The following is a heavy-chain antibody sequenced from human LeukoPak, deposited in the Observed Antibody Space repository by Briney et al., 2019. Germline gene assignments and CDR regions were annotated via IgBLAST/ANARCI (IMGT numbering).Heavy chain of an antibody. Sequence: ASVKVSCKASGYTFTSYYMHWVRQAPGQGLEWMGIINPSGGSTSYAQKFQDRATITRDTSASTAYMELSSLRSEDTAVYYCATRLDILTGYYGDFDYWGQGTLVTVSS. J-gene: IGHJ4*02. CDR1: GYTFTSYY. CDR3: ATRLDILTGYYGDFDY. CDR2: INPSGGST. V-gene: IGHV1-46*01. D-gene: IGHD3-9*01.